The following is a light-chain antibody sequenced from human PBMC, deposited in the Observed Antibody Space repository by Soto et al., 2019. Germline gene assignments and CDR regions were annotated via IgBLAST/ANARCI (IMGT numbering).Light chain of an antibody. CDR1: QSVSSSY. J-gene: IGKJ1*01. V-gene: IGKV3-20*01. CDR3: QQYGSSPTCT. CDR2: GAS. Sequence: EIVLTQSPCTLSLSPWERSTLSCRASQSVSSSYLAWYQQKPGQAPRLLIYGASSRATGIPDRFSGSGSGTDFTLTISRLEPEDFAVYYCQQYGSSPTCTFGQGTKVDIK.